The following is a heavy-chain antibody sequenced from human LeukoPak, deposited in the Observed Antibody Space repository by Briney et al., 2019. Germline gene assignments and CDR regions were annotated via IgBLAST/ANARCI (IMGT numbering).Heavy chain of an antibody. CDR2: IWYDGSNE. Sequence: PGRSLRLSCAASGFTFSSYGMHWVRQAPGKGLEWVAVIWYDGSNEYYADSVKGRFTISRDNSKNTLYLQMNSLRAEDTAVYYCARDPHPGLGEAGGPFNYWGQGTLVTVSS. J-gene: IGHJ4*02. CDR1: GFTFSSYG. CDR3: ARDPHPGLGEAGGPFNY. V-gene: IGHV3-33*01. D-gene: IGHD3-16*01.